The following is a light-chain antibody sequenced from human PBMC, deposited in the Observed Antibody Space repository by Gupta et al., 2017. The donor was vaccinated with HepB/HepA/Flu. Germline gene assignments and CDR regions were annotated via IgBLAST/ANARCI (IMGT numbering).Light chain of an antibody. Sequence: QSALTQPPSVSRTLGPRVSMSCSGSRSNIGVNTVSWYQQLPGRAPKLLLHLNSQRPSGVPDRFSGSKSGTSASLAIIGLQSEDEADYYCAAWDDSFNGYVFGTGTKVTVL. CDR2: LNS. V-gene: IGLV1-44*01. CDR1: RSNIGVNT. J-gene: IGLJ1*01. CDR3: AAWDDSFNGYV.